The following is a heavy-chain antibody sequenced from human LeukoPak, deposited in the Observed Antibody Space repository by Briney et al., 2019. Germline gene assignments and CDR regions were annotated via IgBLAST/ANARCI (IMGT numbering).Heavy chain of an antibody. V-gene: IGHV4-59*01. J-gene: IGHJ4*02. Sequence: SETLSLTCSVSGGSISTYYWTWIRLPPGKGLEWIGYIYYSGSTNYNPSLKSRVTISLDTSKNQFSLKLSSVTAADTAVYYCARAILSGYPDSWGQGTLVIVFS. D-gene: IGHD3-3*01. CDR2: IYYSGST. CDR3: ARAILSGYPDS. CDR1: GGSISTYY.